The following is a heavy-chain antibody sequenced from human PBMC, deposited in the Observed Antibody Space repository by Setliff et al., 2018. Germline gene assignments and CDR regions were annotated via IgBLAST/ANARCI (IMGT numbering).Heavy chain of an antibody. J-gene: IGHJ4*02. CDR2: IKEDGSET. D-gene: IGHD3-3*01. V-gene: IGHV3-7*03. Sequence: GGSLRLSCAASGFTFSSHWMSWVRQAPGKGLEWVANIKEDGSETDYVDSVKGRFTISRDNAKNSLYLQMNSLRAEDTALYYCAREVWNYYDKSWSGYADHWGQGTLVTVSS. CDR3: AREVWNYYDKSWSGYADH. CDR1: GFTFSSHW.